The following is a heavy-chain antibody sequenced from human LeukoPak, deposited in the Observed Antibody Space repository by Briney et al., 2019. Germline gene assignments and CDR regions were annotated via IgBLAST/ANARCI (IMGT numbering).Heavy chain of an antibody. CDR1: GYTFTSYY. CDR3: ARVAGTRTFDY. V-gene: IGHV1-46*01. Sequence: GASVTVSCKASGYTFTSYYMHWVRQAPGQGLEWMGIINPSGGSTSYAQKFQGRVTMTRDTSTSTVYMELSSLRSEDTAVYYCARVAGTRTFDYWGQGTLVTVSS. CDR2: INPSGGST. J-gene: IGHJ4*02. D-gene: IGHD6-19*01.